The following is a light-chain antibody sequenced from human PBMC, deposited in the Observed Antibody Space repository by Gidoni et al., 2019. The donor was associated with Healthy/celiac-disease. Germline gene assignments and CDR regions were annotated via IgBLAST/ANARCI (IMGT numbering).Light chain of an antibody. Sequence: DIQLTQSPSTLSASVGDRVTITCRASQSISSWLAWYQQKPGKAPKILIYKASSLESGVPSRFSGSGSGTEFTLTISSLQPDDFATYYCQQYNSYLYTCGQGTKLEIK. J-gene: IGKJ2*01. CDR1: QSISSW. CDR2: KAS. V-gene: IGKV1-5*03. CDR3: QQYNSYLYT.